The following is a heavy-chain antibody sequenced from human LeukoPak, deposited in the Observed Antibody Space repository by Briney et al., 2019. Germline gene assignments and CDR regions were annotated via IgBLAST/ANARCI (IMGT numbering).Heavy chain of an antibody. Sequence: GGSLRLSCAASGFTFSRDWMHWVRQGPGKGLVWVSRINPDGSGTSHADSVKGRFTISRDNAKNTLYLQMNSLRAEDTAVYYCARDDTFGGGVDCSAFDIWGQGTMVTVSS. J-gene: IGHJ3*02. CDR1: GFTFSRDW. CDR3: ARDDTFGGGVDCSAFDI. V-gene: IGHV3-74*01. D-gene: IGHD2-21*02. CDR2: INPDGSGT.